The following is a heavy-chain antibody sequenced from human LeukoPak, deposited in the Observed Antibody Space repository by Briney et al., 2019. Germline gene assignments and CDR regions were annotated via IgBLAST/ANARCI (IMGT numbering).Heavy chain of an antibody. Sequence: GGPLRLSCAPSGFTFSSYSMNWVRQAPGKGLEWVSYISSSSSTIYYADSVTVRFTISRDNDKNSLYLQMNGLRAEDTAVYYCAPYIGDFWSGYYHFDYWGQGTLVTVSS. CDR3: APYIGDFWSGYYHFDY. D-gene: IGHD3-3*01. CDR1: GFTFSSYS. V-gene: IGHV3-48*01. J-gene: IGHJ4*02. CDR2: ISSSSSTI.